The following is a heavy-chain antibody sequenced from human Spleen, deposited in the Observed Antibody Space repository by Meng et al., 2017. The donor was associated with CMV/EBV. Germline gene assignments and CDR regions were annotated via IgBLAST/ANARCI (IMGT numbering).Heavy chain of an antibody. CDR3: AGVETGYGSRRYYFDY. D-gene: IGHD3-9*01. V-gene: IGHV4-59*01. CDR2: VFNTGST. Sequence: SETLSLTCIVSGGSISNYYWSWIRQPPGKGLEWIGYVFNTGSTSYNPSLKSRVTISVDTYQNRYSLNLSSVTAADTAMYYCAGVETGYGSRRYYFDYWGQGTLVTVSS. CDR1: GGSISNYY. J-gene: IGHJ4*02.